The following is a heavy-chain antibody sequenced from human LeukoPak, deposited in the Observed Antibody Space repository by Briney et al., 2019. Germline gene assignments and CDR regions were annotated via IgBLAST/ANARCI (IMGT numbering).Heavy chain of an antibody. CDR3: ASLPSPYCSSTSCHNWFDP. J-gene: IGHJ5*02. V-gene: IGHV3-30*04. Sequence: GGSLRLSCAASGFTFSSYAMHWVRRAPGKGLEWVAVISYDGSNKYYADSVKGRFTISRDNSKNTLYLQMNSLRAEDTAVYYCASLPSPYCSSTSCHNWFDPWGQGTLVTVSS. CDR1: GFTFSSYA. CDR2: ISYDGSNK. D-gene: IGHD2-2*01.